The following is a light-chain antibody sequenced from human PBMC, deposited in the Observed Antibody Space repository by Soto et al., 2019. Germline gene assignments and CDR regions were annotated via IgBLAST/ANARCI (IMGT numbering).Light chain of an antibody. CDR2: EVS. CDR3: NSFTPTSTRYV. Sequence: QSALTQPASVSGSPGQSITISCTGTSSDIGTYNYVSWYQQHPGKAPKLVIYEVSNRPTGVSNRFSGSKSGNTASLTIPGLQPEDEADYFCNSFTPTSTRYVFGPGTKVTVL. CDR1: SSDIGTYNY. V-gene: IGLV2-14*01. J-gene: IGLJ1*01.